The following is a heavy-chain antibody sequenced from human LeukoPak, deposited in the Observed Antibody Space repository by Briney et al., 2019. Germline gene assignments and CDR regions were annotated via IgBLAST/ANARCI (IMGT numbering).Heavy chain of an antibody. CDR1: GGSISSTSYY. CDR2: IYYSGST. D-gene: IGHD3-22*01. J-gene: IGHJ4*02. CDR3: ARHLDYYDSSGYHLPFDY. Sequence: SETLSLTCTVSGGSISSTSYYWGWIRQPPGKGLEWIASIYYSGSTYYNPSLKSRVTISVDTSKNQFSLKLSSVTAADTAVYYCARHLDYYDSSGYHLPFDYWGQGTLVTVSS. V-gene: IGHV4-39*01.